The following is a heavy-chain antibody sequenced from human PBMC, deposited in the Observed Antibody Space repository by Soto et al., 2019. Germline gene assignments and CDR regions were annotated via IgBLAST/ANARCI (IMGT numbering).Heavy chain of an antibody. D-gene: IGHD3-10*01. CDR2: IIPIFGTA. V-gene: IGHV1-69*12. J-gene: IGHJ6*02. CDR3: ARDKSGFGGTSMDV. Sequence: QVQLVQSGAEVKKPGSSVKVSCKASGGTFSSYAISWVRQAPGQGLEWMGGIIPIFGTANYAQKFQGRVTITADEAPSTAYMELSSLRSEDTAVYYCARDKSGFGGTSMDVWGQGTTVTVSS. CDR1: GGTFSSYA.